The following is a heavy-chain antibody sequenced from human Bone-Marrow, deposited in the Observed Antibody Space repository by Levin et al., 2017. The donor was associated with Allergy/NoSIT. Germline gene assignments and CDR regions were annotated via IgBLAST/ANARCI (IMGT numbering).Heavy chain of an antibody. Sequence: EASVKVSCKASRDTFSSYGFAWVRQAHGQGLEWMGGIIPIRGSPNYAQKFQGRLTITADESTDTGYMELRSLRSEDTAVYYCATADHDFWSGYGFDPWGQGTLVTVSS. CDR3: ATADHDFWSGYGFDP. J-gene: IGHJ5*02. D-gene: IGHD3-3*01. V-gene: IGHV1-69*13. CDR2: IIPIRGSP. CDR1: RDTFSSYG.